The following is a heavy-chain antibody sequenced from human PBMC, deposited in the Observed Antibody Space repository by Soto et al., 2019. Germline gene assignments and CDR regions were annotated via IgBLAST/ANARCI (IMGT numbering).Heavy chain of an antibody. V-gene: IGHV4-59*08. D-gene: IGHD2-8*01. CDR1: GASFSDYY. Sequence: QVQLQESGPGLVMPSETLSLTCTVSGASFSDYYWSWIRQSPGTGLEWMGYIHYTGSTNYNPSLKSRVTISVDTSKSQFSLKVNSVTAADTAVYYCARLLSPLYQFFDYWGQGTLVTVSS. J-gene: IGHJ4*02. CDR2: IHYTGST. CDR3: ARLLSPLYQFFDY.